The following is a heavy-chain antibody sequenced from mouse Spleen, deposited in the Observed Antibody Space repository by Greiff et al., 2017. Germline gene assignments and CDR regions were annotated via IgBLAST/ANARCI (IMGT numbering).Heavy chain of an antibody. J-gene: IGHJ2*02. Sequence: VQLQQPGAELVKPGASVKMSCKASGDTFTSYWITWVKQRPGQGLEWIGDIYPGSGSTNYNEKFKSKATLTVDTSSSTAYMQLSSLTSEYSAVYYCARCPYYCGSSYNIHYWGQGTSLTVSS. V-gene: IGHV1-55*01. CDR3: ARCPYYCGSSYNIHY. CDR2: IYPGSGST. D-gene: IGHD1-1*01. CDR1: GDTFTSYW.